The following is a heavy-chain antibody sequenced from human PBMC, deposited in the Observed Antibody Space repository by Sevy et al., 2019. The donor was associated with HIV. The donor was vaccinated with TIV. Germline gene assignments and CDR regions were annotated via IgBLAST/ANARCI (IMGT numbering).Heavy chain of an antibody. CDR3: ARDGADFWSGYLSYYFDY. V-gene: IGHV3-21*01. CDR1: GFTFSSYS. D-gene: IGHD3-3*01. CDR2: ISTRSTYI. Sequence: GGSLRLSCAVSGFTFSSYSMNWVRQAPGKGLEWVSSISTRSTYIYYADSVKGRFTISRDNAKYSLYLQMNSLRAEDTAVYYCARDGADFWSGYLSYYFDYWGQGTLVTVS. J-gene: IGHJ4*02.